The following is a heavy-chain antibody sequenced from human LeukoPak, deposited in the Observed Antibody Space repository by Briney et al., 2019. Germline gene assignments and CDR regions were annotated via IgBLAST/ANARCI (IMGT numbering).Heavy chain of an antibody. Sequence: GRSLRLSCAASGFTSSSYGMHWVRQAPGKGLEWVAVIWYDGSNKYYADSVKGRFTISRDNSKNTLYLQMNSLRAEDTAVYYCARDRVAAAGFNYFDYWGQGTLVTVSS. D-gene: IGHD6-13*01. V-gene: IGHV3-33*01. CDR1: GFTSSSYG. CDR3: ARDRVAAAGFNYFDY. CDR2: IWYDGSNK. J-gene: IGHJ4*02.